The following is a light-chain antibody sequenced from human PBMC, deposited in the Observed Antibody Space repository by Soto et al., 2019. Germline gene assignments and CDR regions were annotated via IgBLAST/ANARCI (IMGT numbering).Light chain of an antibody. CDR1: SSDVGGYNY. J-gene: IGLJ1*01. Sequence: QSALAQPASVSGSPGQSSSISCTGTSSDVGGYNYVSWYQQHPGKAPKLMIYEVSNRPSGVSNRFSGSKPGNTASLTISGLQAEDEADYYCSSYTSSSTLVFGTGTKVTVL. V-gene: IGLV2-14*01. CDR2: EVS. CDR3: SSYTSSSTLV.